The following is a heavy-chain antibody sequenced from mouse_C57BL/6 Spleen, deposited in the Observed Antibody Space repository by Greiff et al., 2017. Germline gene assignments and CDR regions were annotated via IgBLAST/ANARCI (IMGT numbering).Heavy chain of an antibody. CDR3: AREPPNWAWFAY. V-gene: IGHV1-4*01. CDR1: GYTFTSYT. J-gene: IGHJ3*01. Sequence: QVQLQQSGAELARPGASVKMSCKASGYTFTSYTMHWVKQRPGQGLEWIGYINPSSGYTKYNQKFKDKATLTADKSSSTAYMQLSSLTSEDSAVYYCAREPPNWAWFAYWGQGTLVTVSA. D-gene: IGHD4-1*02. CDR2: INPSSGYT.